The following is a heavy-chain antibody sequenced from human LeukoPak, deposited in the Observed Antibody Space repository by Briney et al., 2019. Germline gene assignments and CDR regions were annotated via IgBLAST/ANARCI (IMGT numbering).Heavy chain of an antibody. Sequence: SGGSLRLSCAASGFTFNNYGMGWVRKTPGKGLEWVATIGTSGANTYHADSVKGRFTISRDNAKNSVYLQMNSLRAGDTAMYYCVRDSYSGSDTAPDYWGQGTLVTISS. CDR2: IGTSGANT. D-gene: IGHD5-12*01. CDR3: VRDSYSGSDTAPDY. CDR1: GFTFNNYG. J-gene: IGHJ4*02. V-gene: IGHV3-23*01.